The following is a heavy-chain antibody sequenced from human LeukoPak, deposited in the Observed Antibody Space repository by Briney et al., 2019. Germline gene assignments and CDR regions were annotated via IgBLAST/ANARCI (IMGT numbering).Heavy chain of an antibody. J-gene: IGHJ4*02. CDR2: MHYSGST. Sequence: PSETLSLTCTVSGASISSYYWSWTRQPPGKGLEWIGEMHYSGSTNYNPSLKSRVTISVDTSKNQFSLKLSSVTAADTAVYYCARFYDRSGPHFDYWGQGTLVTVSS. CDR3: ARFYDRSGPHFDY. D-gene: IGHD3-22*01. V-gene: IGHV4-59*01. CDR1: GASISSYY.